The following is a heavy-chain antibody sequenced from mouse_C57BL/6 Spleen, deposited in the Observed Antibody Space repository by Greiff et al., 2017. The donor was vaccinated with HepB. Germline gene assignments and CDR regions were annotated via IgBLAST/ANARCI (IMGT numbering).Heavy chain of an antibody. J-gene: IGHJ2*01. CDR3: AREGITTALDYFDY. Sequence: QVQLQQSGPELVKPGASVKISCKASGYSFTSYYIHWVKQRPGQGLEWIGWIYPGSGNTKYNEKFKGKATLTADTSSSTAYMQLSGLTSEDSAVYYCAREGITTALDYFDYWGQGTTLTVSS. D-gene: IGHD1-2*01. CDR1: GYSFTSYY. CDR2: IYPGSGNT. V-gene: IGHV1-66*01.